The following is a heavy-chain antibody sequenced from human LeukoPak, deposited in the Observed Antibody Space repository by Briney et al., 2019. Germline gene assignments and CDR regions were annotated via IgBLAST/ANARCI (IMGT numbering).Heavy chain of an antibody. Sequence: GGSLRLSCAPSGFTFSSYSMNWVRQAPGKGREWVSSISSSSSYIYYADSVKGRFTISRDNAKNSLYLQMNSLRAEDTAVDYCARDLPITIPDAFDIWGQGTMVTVSS. CDR3: ARDLPITIPDAFDI. CDR2: ISSSSSYI. J-gene: IGHJ3*02. CDR1: GFTFSSYS. D-gene: IGHD3-3*01. V-gene: IGHV3-21*01.